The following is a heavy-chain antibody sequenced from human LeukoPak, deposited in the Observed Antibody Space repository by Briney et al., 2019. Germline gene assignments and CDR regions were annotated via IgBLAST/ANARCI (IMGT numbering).Heavy chain of an antibody. CDR2: IYPGDSDT. CDR1: GYSFGTNW. V-gene: IGHV5-51*01. J-gene: IGHJ4*02. CDR3: ARLPEFYSGRSCYFDY. D-gene: IGHD2-15*01. Sequence: GESLKISCKGSGYSFGTNWIGWVRQMPGKGLEWKGIIYPGDSDTRYSPSFQGQVPISADKSISTAYLQWSSLEASDRAMYYCARLPEFYSGRSCYFDYWGQGTLVTVSS.